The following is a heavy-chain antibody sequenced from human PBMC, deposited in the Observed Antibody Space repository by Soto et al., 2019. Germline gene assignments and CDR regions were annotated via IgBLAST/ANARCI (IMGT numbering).Heavy chain of an antibody. D-gene: IGHD3-22*01. CDR2: ISYDGSNK. J-gene: IGHJ6*01. V-gene: IGHV3-30*18. CDR3: AKDYYDSSGVNYYYYGMDV. CDR1: GFTFSSYG. Sequence: QVQLVESGGGVVQPGRSLRLSCAASGFTFSSYGMHWVRQAPGKGLEWVAVISYDGSNKYYADSVKGRFTISRDNSKNTLYLQMNSLRAEDTAVYYCAKDYYDSSGVNYYYYGMDVW.